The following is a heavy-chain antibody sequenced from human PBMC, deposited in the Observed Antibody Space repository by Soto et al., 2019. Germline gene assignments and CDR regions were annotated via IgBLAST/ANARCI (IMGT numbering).Heavy chain of an antibody. V-gene: IGHV4-61*01. CDR1: GGSVSSGSYY. CDR3: ARLVPAAAYGFDP. D-gene: IGHD2-2*01. CDR2: IYYSGST. Sequence: PSETLSLTXTVSGGSVSSGSYYWSWIRQPPGKGLEWIGYIYYSGSTNYNPSLKSRVTISVDTSKNQFSLKLSSVTAADTAVYYCARLVPAAAYGFDPWGQGTLVTVSS. J-gene: IGHJ5*02.